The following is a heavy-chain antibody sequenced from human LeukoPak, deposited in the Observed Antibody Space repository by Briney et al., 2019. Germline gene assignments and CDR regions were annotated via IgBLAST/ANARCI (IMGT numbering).Heavy chain of an antibody. V-gene: IGHV4-59*01. CDR2: IYYSGSP. CDR1: GGSISSYY. D-gene: IGHD3-10*02. CDR3: ARRASSVSTVRGINWYFDL. J-gene: IGHJ2*01. Sequence: SETLSLTCTVSGGSISSYYWSWIRQPPGKGLEGIGYIYYSGSPNYNPSLKSRVTISVDTSKNQFSLKLSSVTAADTAVYYCARRASSVSTVRGINWYFDLWGRGTLVTVSS.